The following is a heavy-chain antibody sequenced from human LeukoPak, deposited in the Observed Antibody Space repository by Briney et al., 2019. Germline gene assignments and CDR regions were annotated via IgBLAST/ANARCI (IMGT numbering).Heavy chain of an antibody. Sequence: GSLRLSCAASGFTFSSHAMSWVRQAPGKGLEWVSAISGSGGSTYYADSVKGRFTISRDNSKNTLYLQMNSLRAEDTAVYYCAKVRVPAAHVYWFDPWGQGALVTVSS. D-gene: IGHD2-2*01. CDR2: ISGSGGST. V-gene: IGHV3-23*01. CDR3: AKVRVPAAHVYWFDP. J-gene: IGHJ5*02. CDR1: GFTFSSHA.